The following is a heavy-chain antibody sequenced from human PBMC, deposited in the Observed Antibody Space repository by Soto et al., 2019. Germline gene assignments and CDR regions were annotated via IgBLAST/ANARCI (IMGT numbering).Heavy chain of an antibody. CDR3: ARVLVYPSGSGGSDPTAEQNASDV. J-gene: IGHJ6*02. Sequence: QVQLVQSGAEVKKPGSSVKVSCKASGGTFSSYAISWVRQAPGQGLEWMGGIIPIFGTANYAQKFQGRVTITADESTSTAYMELSSLRSEDTAVYYCARVLVYPSGSGGSDPTAEQNASDVWGQGTTVTVSS. D-gene: IGHD6-25*01. V-gene: IGHV1-69*01. CDR2: IIPIFGTA. CDR1: GGTFSSYA.